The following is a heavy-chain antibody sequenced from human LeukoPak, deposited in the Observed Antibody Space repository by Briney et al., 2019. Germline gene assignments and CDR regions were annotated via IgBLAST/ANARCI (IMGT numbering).Heavy chain of an antibody. CDR3: ARRGGSSGWLNYYYYYMDV. J-gene: IGHJ6*03. CDR2: INHSGST. CDR1: SGSFSGYY. V-gene: IGHV4-34*01. D-gene: IGHD6-19*01. Sequence: SETLSLTCAVYSGSFSGYYWSWIRQPPGKGLEWIGEINHSGSTNYNPSLKSRVTISVDTSKNQFSLKLSSVTAADTAVYYCARRGGSSGWLNYYYYYMDVWGKGTTVTVSS.